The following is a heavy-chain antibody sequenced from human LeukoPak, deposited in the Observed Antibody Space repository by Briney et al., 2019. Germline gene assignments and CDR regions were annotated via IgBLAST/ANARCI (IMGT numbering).Heavy chain of an antibody. Sequence: GGSLRLSCAAFGFTFSSYAMNWARQAPGKGLEWVSSISASGSGTNYADSVKGRFTISRDSSDNTLSLQMNSLRAEDTAVYYCATKTRNHFDYWGQGTLVTVSS. CDR2: ISASGSGT. J-gene: IGHJ4*02. CDR1: GFTFSSYA. D-gene: IGHD2-2*01. V-gene: IGHV3-23*01. CDR3: ATKTRNHFDY.